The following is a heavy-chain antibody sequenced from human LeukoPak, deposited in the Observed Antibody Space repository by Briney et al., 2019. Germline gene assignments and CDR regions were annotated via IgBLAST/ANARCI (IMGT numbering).Heavy chain of an antibody. CDR2: IYTSGST. Sequence: PSETLSLTCTVSGGSISSGSYYWSWVRQPAGKGLEWIGRIYTSGSTNYNPSLKSRVTISVDTSKNQFSLKLSSVTAADTAVYYCARDPLYYDILTGYSRWGQGTLATVSS. D-gene: IGHD3-9*01. V-gene: IGHV4-61*02. J-gene: IGHJ4*02. CDR3: ARDPLYYDILTGYSR. CDR1: GGSISSGSYY.